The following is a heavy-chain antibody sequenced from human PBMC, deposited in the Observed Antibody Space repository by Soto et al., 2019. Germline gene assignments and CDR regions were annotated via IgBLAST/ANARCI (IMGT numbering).Heavy chain of an antibody. J-gene: IGHJ5*02. CDR3: ARDVGGSVVPHWFDP. CDR1: GHSISADY. D-gene: IGHD3-22*01. CDR2: VDASGNT. V-gene: IGHV4-4*07. Sequence: QVQLQESGPGLVKASETLSLSCTVSGHSISADYWSWIRQPAGERLERIGRVDASGNTNYNPPLKSRVTMSVDTSKNQFFLKVRSVTAADTAMYFCARDVGGSVVPHWFDPWGQGALVTVSS.